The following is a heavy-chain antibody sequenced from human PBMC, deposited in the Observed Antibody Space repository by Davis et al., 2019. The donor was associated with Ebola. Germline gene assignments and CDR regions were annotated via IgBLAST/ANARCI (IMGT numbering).Heavy chain of an antibody. CDR3: ARDRGGDYSFDY. CDR2: INAGNGNT. CDR1: GYTFSNYY. Sequence: ASVKVSCKASGYTFSNYYMNWVRQAPGQGLEWMGWINAGNGNTKYSQKFQGRVTITRDTSASTAYMELSSLRSEDTSVYYCARDRGGDYSFDYWGQGTLVTVSS. D-gene: IGHD3-10*01. J-gene: IGHJ4*02. V-gene: IGHV1/OR15-3*02.